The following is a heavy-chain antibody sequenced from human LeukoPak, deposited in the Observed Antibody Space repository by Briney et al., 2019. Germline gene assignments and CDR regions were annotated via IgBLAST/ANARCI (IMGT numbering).Heavy chain of an antibody. D-gene: IGHD1-14*01. CDR3: AREGPETYNFDF. J-gene: IGHJ4*02. Sequence: GASVKVSCKTSGYTFTNYYMHWVRQAPGQGPEWMGITRPSSGRTSYPQKFQGRVTMTWDMSTSTFYMELSSLTSDDTAEYYCAREGPETYNFDFWGQGTLVTVSS. CDR2: TRPSSGRT. CDR1: GYTFTNYY. V-gene: IGHV1-46*01.